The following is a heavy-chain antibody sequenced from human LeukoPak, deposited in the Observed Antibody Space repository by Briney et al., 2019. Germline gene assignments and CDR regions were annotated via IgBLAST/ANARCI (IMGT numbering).Heavy chain of an antibody. CDR2: INWNGGRT. V-gene: IGHV3-20*04. Sequence: GGSLRLSCAASGFTFYDYGMSWVRQAPGKGLEWVSGINWNGGRTGYADSVKGRFTISRDNSKKSLYLQMNSLRTEDTALHYCAKSLVSSGYRLDYWGQGTLVTVSS. CDR3: AKSLVSSGYRLDY. CDR1: GFTFYDYG. J-gene: IGHJ4*02. D-gene: IGHD3-22*01.